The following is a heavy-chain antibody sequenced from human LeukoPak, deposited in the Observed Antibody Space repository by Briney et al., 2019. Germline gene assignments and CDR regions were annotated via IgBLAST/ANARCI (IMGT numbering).Heavy chain of an antibody. V-gene: IGHV1-8*01. CDR3: ARVRPPTRITIFGVVIGPDAFDI. D-gene: IGHD3-3*01. CDR2: MNPNSGNT. CDR1: GYTFTIYD. Sequence: ASVTVSCKASGYTFTIYDINWVRQATGQGLEWMGWMNPNSGNTGYAQKFQGRVTMTRNTSISTAYMELSSLRSEDTAVYYCARVRPPTRITIFGVVIGPDAFDIWGQGTMVTVSS. J-gene: IGHJ3*02.